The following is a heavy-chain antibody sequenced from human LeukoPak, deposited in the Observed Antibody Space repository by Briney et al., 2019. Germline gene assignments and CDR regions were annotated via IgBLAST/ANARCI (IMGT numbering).Heavy chain of an antibody. J-gene: IGHJ6*02. CDR3: ASARRGYSYGGYYYYGMDV. CDR1: GYTFTVYY. V-gene: IGHV1-2*06. D-gene: IGHD5-18*01. Sequence: ASVKVSCTTSGYTFTVYYMHWVRQAPGQGLEWMGRINPNSGDTNYAQKFQGRVTMTRDTSISTAYMELSRLRSDDTAVYYCASARRGYSYGGYYYYGMDVWGQGTTVTVSS. CDR2: INPNSGDT.